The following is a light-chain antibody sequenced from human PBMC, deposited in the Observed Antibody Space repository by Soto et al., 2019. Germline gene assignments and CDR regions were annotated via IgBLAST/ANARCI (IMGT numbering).Light chain of an antibody. CDR3: HPSYSSPLT. Sequence: EIQMTQSPSSLSASVGDRVTITCRASQSISSYLNWYQQKPGKAPKLLIYAASSLQSGVPSRFSGSGSGTDFTLTISSLQPEDFATYYCHPSYSSPLTFGGGTKVEIK. J-gene: IGKJ4*01. V-gene: IGKV1-39*01. CDR2: AAS. CDR1: QSISSY.